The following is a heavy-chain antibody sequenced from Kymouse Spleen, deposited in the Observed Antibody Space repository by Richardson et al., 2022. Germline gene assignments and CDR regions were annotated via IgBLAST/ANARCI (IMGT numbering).Heavy chain of an antibody. J-gene: IGHJ6*02. Sequence: EVQLVESGGGLVQPGGSLRLSCAASGFTFSSYWMHWVRQAPGKGLVWVSRINSDGSSTSYADSVKGRFTISRDNAKNTLYLQMNSLRAEDTAVYYCARDRHDYSNYYYYYGMDVWGQGTTVTVSS. V-gene: IGHV3-74*01. CDR1: GFTFSSYW. CDR3: ARDRHDYSNYYYYYGMDV. CDR2: INSDGSST. D-gene: IGHD4-11,IGHD4-11*01.